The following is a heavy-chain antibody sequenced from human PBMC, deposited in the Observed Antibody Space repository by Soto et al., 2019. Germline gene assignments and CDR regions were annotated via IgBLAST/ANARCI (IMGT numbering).Heavy chain of an antibody. D-gene: IGHD3-10*01. CDR2: VNHSGEA. V-gene: IGHV4-34*01. CDR3: TREERFPRYWFDP. CDR1: GGSFRNYY. Sequence: SETLSLTCGVYGGSFRNYYWIWVRQPPGKGLEWIGEVNHSGEATYNPPLQSRITISLDTSNNQFSLKMTSVTAADTAMYFCTREERFPRYWFDPWGQGNQVTVSS. J-gene: IGHJ5*02.